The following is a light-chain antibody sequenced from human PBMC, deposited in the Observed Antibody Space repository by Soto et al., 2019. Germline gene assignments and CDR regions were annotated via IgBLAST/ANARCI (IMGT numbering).Light chain of an antibody. CDR1: QSIGNH. Sequence: DIQMTQSPSSLSASVGDRVSITCRASQSIGNHLNWYRQKPGKPPDLLIYAASSLHSGVPSRFSGGGSGADFTLTISSLQPEDFATYYCQQLNSYPRTFGGGTKVDIK. CDR3: QQLNSYPRT. CDR2: AAS. V-gene: IGKV1-17*01. J-gene: IGKJ4*01.